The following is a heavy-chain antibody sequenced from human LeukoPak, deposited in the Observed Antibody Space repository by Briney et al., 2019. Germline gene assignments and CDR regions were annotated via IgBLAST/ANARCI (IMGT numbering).Heavy chain of an antibody. CDR2: IYTSGST. J-gene: IGHJ3*02. Sequence: PSETLSLTCTDSGGSLSSYFWSWIRQPAGKGLEWIARIYTSGSTNYDPSLKRRVTISLDASKNQFSLKLNSVTAADTAVYYCARDISIFGVVPSAFDIWGQGTMVTVSS. D-gene: IGHD3-3*01. CDR1: GGSLSSYF. CDR3: ARDISIFGVVPSAFDI. V-gene: IGHV4-4*07.